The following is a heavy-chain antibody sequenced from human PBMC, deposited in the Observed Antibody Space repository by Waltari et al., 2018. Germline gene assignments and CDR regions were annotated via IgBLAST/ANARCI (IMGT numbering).Heavy chain of an antibody. CDR2: LDPENGAT. V-gene: IGHV1-69-2*01. D-gene: IGHD3-3*01. CDR3: ANSMSGPRVQ. Sequence: EAQLIQSGSQAKSPGAAVEVSCKDTGYRFTDYYTHWRQQVPGKGPEWMARLDPENGATEFADRFQGRLTVTADTSTDTAYMKLSGLTSEDTATYYCANSMSGPRVQWGQGTQVTVSP. J-gene: IGHJ4*02. CDR1: GYRFTDYY.